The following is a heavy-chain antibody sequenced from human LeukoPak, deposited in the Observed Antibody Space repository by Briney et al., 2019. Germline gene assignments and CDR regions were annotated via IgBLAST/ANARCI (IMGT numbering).Heavy chain of an antibody. J-gene: IGHJ4*02. CDR2: ISSSSSYI. CDR3: ARGPHYYDSSGYLWYFDY. Sequence: GGSLRLSCAASGFTFSSYSMNWVRQAPGKGLEWVSSISSSSSYIYYADSVKGRFTISRDNAKNSLYLQMNSLRAEDTAVYYCARGPHYYDSSGYLWYFDYWGQGTLVTVSS. D-gene: IGHD3-22*01. CDR1: GFTFSSYS. V-gene: IGHV3-21*01.